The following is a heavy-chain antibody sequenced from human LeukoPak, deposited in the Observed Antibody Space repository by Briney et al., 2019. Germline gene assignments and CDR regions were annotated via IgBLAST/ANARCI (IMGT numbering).Heavy chain of an antibody. V-gene: IGHV1-18*01. J-gene: IGHJ4*02. CDR1: GYTFTSYG. Sequence: ASVKVSCKASGYTFTSYGISWVRQAPGQGLEWMGWISAYNGNTNYAQKLQGRVTMTTDTSTSTAYMELRSLRSDDTAVYYCARDLRERRSSWLKFDYWVQGTLVTVCS. CDR2: ISAYNGNT. D-gene: IGHD6-13*01. CDR3: ARDLRERRSSWLKFDY.